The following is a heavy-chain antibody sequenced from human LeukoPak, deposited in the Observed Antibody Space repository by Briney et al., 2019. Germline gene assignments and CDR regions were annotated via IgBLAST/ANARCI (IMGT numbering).Heavy chain of an antibody. CDR1: GYTFTGYY. V-gene: IGHV1-2*02. CDR3: ARVDVVALGGWFDP. CDR2: INPNSGGT. Sequence: ASVKVSCKASGYTFTGYYMHWVRQAPGQGLEWMGWINPNSGGTNYAQKFQGRVTMTRDTSISTAYMELSRLRSDDTAVYHCARVDVVALGGWFDPWGQGTLVTVSS. D-gene: IGHD2-2*01. J-gene: IGHJ5*02.